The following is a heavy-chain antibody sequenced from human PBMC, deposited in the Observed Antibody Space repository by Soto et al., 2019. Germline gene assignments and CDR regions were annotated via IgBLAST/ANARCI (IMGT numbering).Heavy chain of an antibody. CDR2: ISSSSRST. CDR1: GFTFSDYY. J-gene: IGHJ3*02. D-gene: IGHD4-17*01. CDR3: ARGYGGNSGNVFDI. Sequence: PGGSLRLSCAASGFTFSDYYMSWIRQAPGKGLEWVSSISSSSRSTNYADSVKARFTISRDNAKNSLYLQMNSLRAEDTAVYYCARGYGGNSGNVFDIWGQGTMVTVSS. V-gene: IGHV3-11*06.